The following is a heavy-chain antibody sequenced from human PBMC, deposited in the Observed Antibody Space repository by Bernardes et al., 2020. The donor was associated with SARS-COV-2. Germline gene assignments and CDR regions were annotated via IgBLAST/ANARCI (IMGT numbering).Heavy chain of an antibody. Sequence: GGSLRLSCAASGFTFSNAWMSWVRQAPGKGLEWVGRIKSKTDGGTTDYAAPVKGRFTISRDDSKNTVYVQMNSLKTEDTAVYYCTTVKLGDSSSSLLYWGKGTLVTVSS. V-gene: IGHV3-15*01. D-gene: IGHD6-13*01. CDR3: TTVKLGDSSSSLLY. J-gene: IGHJ4*02. CDR2: IKSKTDGGTT. CDR1: GFTFSNAW.